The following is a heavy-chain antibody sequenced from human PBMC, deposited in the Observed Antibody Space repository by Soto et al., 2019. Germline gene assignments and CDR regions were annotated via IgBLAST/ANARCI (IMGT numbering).Heavy chain of an antibody. Sequence: EVQLLESGGGLVQPGGSLRLSCAASGFTFSSYAMSWVRQAPGKGLEWVSAISGSGGSTYYADSVKGRFTISRDNTKNTVYLQMNSLRAEDRAVYYCAKGKGYWSSTSCYGGSDYWGQGTLVTVSS. CDR1: GFTFSSYA. CDR3: AKGKGYWSSTSCYGGSDY. V-gene: IGHV3-23*01. J-gene: IGHJ4*02. D-gene: IGHD2-2*01. CDR2: ISGSGGST.